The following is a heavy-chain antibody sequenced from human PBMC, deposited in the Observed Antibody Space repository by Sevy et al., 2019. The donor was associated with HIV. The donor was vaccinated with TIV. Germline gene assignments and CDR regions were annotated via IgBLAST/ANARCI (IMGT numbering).Heavy chain of an antibody. V-gene: IGHV3-53*01. Sequence: GGSLRLSCAASGFIVTSNYMSWGRQAPGKGLEWVSVIHGGGTTQYADAVKGRFTISRDNSKNTLYLQMNTLRAEDTAVYYCARTPIGNYVDYFDYWGQGTLVTVSS. J-gene: IGHJ4*02. CDR2: IHGGGTT. CDR3: ARTPIGNYVDYFDY. D-gene: IGHD1-7*01. CDR1: GFIVTSNY.